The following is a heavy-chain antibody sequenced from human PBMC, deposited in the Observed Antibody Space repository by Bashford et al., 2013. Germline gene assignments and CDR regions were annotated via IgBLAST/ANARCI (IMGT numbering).Heavy chain of an antibody. Sequence: SVKVSCKASGGTFSSYAISWVRQAPGQGLEWMGRIIPILGIANYAQKFQGRVTITADKSTSTAYMELSSLRSEDTAVYYCARDSPSGGSCNHWGQGTLVTVSS. V-gene: IGHV1-69*04. CDR2: IIPILGIA. CDR1: GGTFSSYA. CDR3: ARDSPSGGSCNH. J-gene: IGHJ5*02. D-gene: IGHD2-15*01.